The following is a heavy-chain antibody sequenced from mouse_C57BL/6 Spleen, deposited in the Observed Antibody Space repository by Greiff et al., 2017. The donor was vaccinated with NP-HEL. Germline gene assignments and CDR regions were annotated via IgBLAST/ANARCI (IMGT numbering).Heavy chain of an antibody. CDR3: ARGGGYYAFAY. V-gene: IGHV1-53*01. J-gene: IGHJ3*01. CDR1: GYTFTSYW. D-gene: IGHD2-3*01. Sequence: QVQLQQPGTELVKPGASVKLSCKASGYTFTSYWMHWVKQRPGQGLEWIGNINPSNGGTNYNEKFKGKATLTADTSSSTAYMELRSLTSEDSAVYFCARGGGYYAFAYWGQGTLVTVSA. CDR2: INPSNGGT.